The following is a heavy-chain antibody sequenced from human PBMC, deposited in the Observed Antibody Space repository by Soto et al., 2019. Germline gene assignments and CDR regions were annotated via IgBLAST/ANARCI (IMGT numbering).Heavy chain of an antibody. Sequence: QVQLVQSGDEVKRPGDSVKVSCKASGYIFVNYGIAWVRQAPGQGLEWMGWISPYTGNTHSATKVQGRLTMTTDTSTSTAYMDLGSLTSDDTAVYYCVMVDNYVTPTPQDVWGQGTTLTVSS. V-gene: IGHV1-18*01. CDR1: GYIFVNYG. D-gene: IGHD3-16*01. J-gene: IGHJ6*02. CDR3: VMVDNYVTPTPQDV. CDR2: ISPYTGNT.